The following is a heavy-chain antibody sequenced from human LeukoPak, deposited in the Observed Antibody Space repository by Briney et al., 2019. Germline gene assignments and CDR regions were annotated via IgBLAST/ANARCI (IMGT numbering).Heavy chain of an antibody. CDR3: ARGGYCSSTSCPKGYYGMDV. CDR1: GYTFTGYY. Sequence: ASVKVSCKASGYTFTGYYMHWVRQAPGQGLEWMGRINPNSGGTNYAQKFQGRVTMTRDTSISTAYMELSRLRSEDTAVYYCARGGYCSSTSCPKGYYGMDVWGQGTTVTVSS. V-gene: IGHV1-2*06. CDR2: INPNSGGT. D-gene: IGHD2-2*01. J-gene: IGHJ6*02.